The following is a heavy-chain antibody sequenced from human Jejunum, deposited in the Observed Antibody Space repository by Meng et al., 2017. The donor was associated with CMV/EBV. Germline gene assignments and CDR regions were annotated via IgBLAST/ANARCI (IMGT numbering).Heavy chain of an antibody. CDR3: TRNLGAAFWSGYAFDF. V-gene: IGHV3-7*01. D-gene: IGHD3-3*01. CDR2: IKQDGSEK. Sequence: PFSGYWMSWVRQAPGKGLEWVANIKQDGSEKYYVDSVKGRFTISRDNAKNSLYLQMNSLRAEDTAVYYCTRNLGAAFWSGYAFDFWGQGTLVTVSS. J-gene: IGHJ4*02. CDR1: PFSGYW.